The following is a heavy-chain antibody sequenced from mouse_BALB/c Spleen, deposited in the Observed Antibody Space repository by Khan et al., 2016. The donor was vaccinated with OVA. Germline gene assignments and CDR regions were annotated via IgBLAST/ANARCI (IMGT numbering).Heavy chain of an antibody. Sequence: VQLQQSGPELVKPGASVKISCKASGYSFTGYFMNWVIQSHGKSLEWIGRINPHIGETFYNQKFKGKATLTVDESSSTAHMELRSLASEDSAVYYCARIYGSDFDYWGQGTTLPGSS. J-gene: IGHJ2*01. CDR2: INPHIGET. CDR3: ARIYGSDFDY. CDR1: GYSFTGYF. V-gene: IGHV1-20*02. D-gene: IGHD1-1*01.